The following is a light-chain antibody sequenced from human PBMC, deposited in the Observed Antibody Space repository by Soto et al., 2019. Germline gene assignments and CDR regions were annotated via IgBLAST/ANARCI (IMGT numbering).Light chain of an antibody. J-gene: IGKJ1*01. CDR1: QTISSW. Sequence: DIQMTQSPSTLSGSVGDRVTITCRASQTISSWLAWYQQKPGKAPKLLIYKASTLKSGVPSRFSGSGSGTEFTLTISRLQPEDFATYYCLQYYNFTRTFGQGTKVDIK. CDR3: LQYYNFTRT. CDR2: KAS. V-gene: IGKV1-5*03.